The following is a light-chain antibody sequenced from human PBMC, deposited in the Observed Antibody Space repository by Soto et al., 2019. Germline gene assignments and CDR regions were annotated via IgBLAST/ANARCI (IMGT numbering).Light chain of an antibody. J-gene: IGLJ3*02. CDR3: QSYDTSLSAWV. CDR1: SSSIGAGYD. V-gene: IGLV1-40*01. CDR2: GND. Sequence: QAVVTQPPSVSGAPGQRVTISCTGTSSSIGAGYDVHWYQQLPGTAPKLLIYGNDNRPSAVPDRFSGSKSGTSASLAITGLQAEDEADYYCQSYDTSLSAWVFGGGTKVTVL.